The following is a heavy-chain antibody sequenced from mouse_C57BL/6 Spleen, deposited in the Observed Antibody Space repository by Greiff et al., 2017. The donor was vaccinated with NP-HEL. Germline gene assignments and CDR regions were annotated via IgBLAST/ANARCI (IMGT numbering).Heavy chain of an antibody. D-gene: IGHD1-1*01. CDR1: GYTFTDYN. J-gene: IGHJ3*01. CDR3: ARDDYGSSSWLAY. CDR2: INPNNGGT. Sequence: EVQLQQSGPELVKPGASVKIPCKASGYTFTDYNMDWVKQSHGKSLEWIGDINPNNGGTIYNQKFKGKATLTVDKSSSTAYMELRSLTSEDTAVYYCARDDYGSSSWLAYWGQGTLVTVSA. V-gene: IGHV1-18*01.